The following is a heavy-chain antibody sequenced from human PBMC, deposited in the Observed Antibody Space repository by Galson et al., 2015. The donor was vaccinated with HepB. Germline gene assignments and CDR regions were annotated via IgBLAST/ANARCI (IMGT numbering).Heavy chain of an antibody. CDR2: ISGSGGST. Sequence: SLRLSCAASGFTFSSYAMSWVRQAPGKGLEWVSAISGSGGSTYYADSVKGRFTISRDNSKNTLYLQMNSLRAEDTAVYYCAKRGGATPYYYYGMDVWGQGTTVTVSS. J-gene: IGHJ6*02. CDR1: GFTFSSYA. V-gene: IGHV3-23*01. CDR3: AKRGGATPYYYYGMDV. D-gene: IGHD1-26*01.